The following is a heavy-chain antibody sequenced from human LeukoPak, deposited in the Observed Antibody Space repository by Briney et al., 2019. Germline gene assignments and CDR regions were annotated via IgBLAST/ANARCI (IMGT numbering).Heavy chain of an antibody. Sequence: PSETLSLTCTASGDSMRSYYWGWIRQPPGKGLEWIGYIYYTENTNYNPSLKSRVTISLDTSKNQFSLKLTSVTAADTAVYYCARVGVANDYYYYYYMDVWGKGTTVTVSS. J-gene: IGHJ6*03. CDR1: GDSMRSYY. V-gene: IGHV4-59*01. CDR3: ARVGVANDYYYYYYMDV. CDR2: IYYTENT. D-gene: IGHD1-1*01.